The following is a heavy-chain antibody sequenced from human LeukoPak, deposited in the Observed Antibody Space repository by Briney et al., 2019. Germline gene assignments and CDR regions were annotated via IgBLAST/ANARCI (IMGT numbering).Heavy chain of an antibody. CDR2: INPNSGGT. Sequence: ASVKVSCKASGYTFTGYYMHWVRQAPGQGLEWMGRINPNSGGTNYAQKFQGRVTMTRDTSISTAYMELSRLRSDDTAVYYCAREYVYSSGWWDYWGQGTLVTVSS. D-gene: IGHD6-19*01. CDR1: GYTFTGYY. J-gene: IGHJ4*02. V-gene: IGHV1-2*06. CDR3: AREYVYSSGWWDY.